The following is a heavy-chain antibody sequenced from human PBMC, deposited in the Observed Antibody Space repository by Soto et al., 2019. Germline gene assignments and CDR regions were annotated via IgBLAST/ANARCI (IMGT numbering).Heavy chain of an antibody. CDR2: IYYSGTT. V-gene: IGHV4-31*03. Sequence: PSETLSLTCSVSGGSFSSDSFIWSWVRQFPGKGLEWIGYIYYSGTTYYNPSLRSRVIMSVDTSKNQFSLKLSSVTAADTAVYYCARDHKGDGMDVWGQGTTVTVSS. J-gene: IGHJ6*02. D-gene: IGHD3-16*01. CDR1: GGSFSSDSFI. CDR3: ARDHKGDGMDV.